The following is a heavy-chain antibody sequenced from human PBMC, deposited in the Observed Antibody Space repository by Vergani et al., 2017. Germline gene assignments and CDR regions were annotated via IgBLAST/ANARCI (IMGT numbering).Heavy chain of an antibody. V-gene: IGHV4-34*01. CDR2: IDHTGRP. CDR3: ARVNTETNGHLYYYYYMDV. D-gene: IGHD4-11*01. CDR1: GGSFTSYH. Sequence: QVQLQQWGGGLLKPSETLSLTCVVNGGSFTSYHWTWIRQPPGEGLEWVGDIDHTGRPDYNPSLKSLLTMSVDKSRNQFSLTLNSVTATDTAIYFCARVNTETNGHLYYYYYMDVWGQGTAVTVS. J-gene: IGHJ6*03.